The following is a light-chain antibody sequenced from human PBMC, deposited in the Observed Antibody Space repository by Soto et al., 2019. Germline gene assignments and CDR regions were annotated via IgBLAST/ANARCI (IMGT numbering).Light chain of an antibody. V-gene: IGKV3-15*01. CDR1: QSINSN. J-gene: IGKJ4*01. Sequence: EIVMTQSPATLSVSPGERATVSCRASQSINSNLAWYQQKPGQAPRLLIYGPSARATGIPARFSGSASGTDFTLTISRLEPEDFAVYYCQQYGVSPTFGGGTKVDIK. CDR3: QQYGVSPT. CDR2: GPS.